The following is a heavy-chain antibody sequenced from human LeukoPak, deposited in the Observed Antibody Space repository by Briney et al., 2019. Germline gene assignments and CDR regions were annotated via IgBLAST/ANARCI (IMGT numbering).Heavy chain of an antibody. CDR3: AKLYKDIALPPAIPGVDY. Sequence: PGGSLRLSCAASGFTFGSDAIGWVRQAPGKGLGWVSAVSGSGASTYYADSVKGRFTIYRDNYRNTLYLQMNSLRDEDTAVYYCAKLYKDIALPPAIPGVDYWGQGTLVTVSS. J-gene: IGHJ4*02. D-gene: IGHD2-8*01. CDR2: VSGSGAST. CDR1: GFTFGSDA. V-gene: IGHV3-23*01.